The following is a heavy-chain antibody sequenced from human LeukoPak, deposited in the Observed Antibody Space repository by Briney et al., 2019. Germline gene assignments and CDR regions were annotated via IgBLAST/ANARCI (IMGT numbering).Heavy chain of an antibody. J-gene: IGHJ4*02. CDR1: GFTVSSNY. CDR2: IYSGGST. CDR3: ARASKWGPYGDYGYYFDY. Sequence: GGSLRLSCAASGFTVSSNYMSWVRQAPGKGLEWVSVIYSGGSTYYADSVKGRFTISRDNSKNTLYLQMNSLRAEDTAVYYCARASKWGPYGDYGYYFDYWGQGTLVTVSS. D-gene: IGHD4-17*01. V-gene: IGHV3-66*01.